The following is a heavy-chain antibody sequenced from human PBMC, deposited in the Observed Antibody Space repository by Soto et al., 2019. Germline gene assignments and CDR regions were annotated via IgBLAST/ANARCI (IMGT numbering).Heavy chain of an antibody. D-gene: IGHD6-19*01. V-gene: IGHV1-69*12. CDR2: IIPIFGTA. Sequence: QVQLVQSGAEVKKPGSSVKVSCKASGGTFSSYAINWVRQAPGQGLEWMGGIIPIFGTADYAQKFQGRVTITAAESTSTAYMELSSLRSEATAVYYCARAVAGGVYYYYGMDVWGQGTTVTVSS. J-gene: IGHJ6*02. CDR1: GGTFSSYA. CDR3: ARAVAGGVYYYYGMDV.